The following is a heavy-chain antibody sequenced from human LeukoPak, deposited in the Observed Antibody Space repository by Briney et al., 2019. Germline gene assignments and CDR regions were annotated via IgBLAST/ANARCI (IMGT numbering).Heavy chain of an antibody. CDR3: AIINHPDGRVY. V-gene: IGHV5-51*01. CDR2: IYAGNSDA. Sequence: GESLRISCQGFGYPFTTSWIGWVRQLPGKGLEWTAIIYAGNSDAKYSPSFQGQVSISTQRSISTAYLHWSSLKASDTAIYYCAIINHPDGRVYWGQGTLVTVYS. D-gene: IGHD5-24*01. J-gene: IGHJ4*02. CDR1: GYPFTTSW.